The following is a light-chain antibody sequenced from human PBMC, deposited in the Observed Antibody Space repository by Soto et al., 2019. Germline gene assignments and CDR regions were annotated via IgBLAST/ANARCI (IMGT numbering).Light chain of an antibody. Sequence: EIVLTQSPGILSLSPGERATLACRACQSITTDHLAWYQQRPGQSPRLLIYGASSRTTGVPDRFSGSGSGTDFTLTISRLEPEDFAVYYCQHYRSAPFTFGPGTKVDI. CDR3: QHYRSAPFT. V-gene: IGKV3-20*01. CDR2: GAS. J-gene: IGKJ3*01. CDR1: QSITTDH.